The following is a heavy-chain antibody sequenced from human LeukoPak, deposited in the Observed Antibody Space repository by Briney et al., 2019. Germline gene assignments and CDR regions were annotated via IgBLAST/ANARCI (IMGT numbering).Heavy chain of an antibody. Sequence: GGSLRLSCAASGSTFSSYGMHWVRQAPGKGQEWVAVISYDGSNKYYADSVKGRFTISRDNSKNTLYLQMNSLRAEDTAVYYCAKDRTFDYWGQGTLVTVSS. J-gene: IGHJ4*02. V-gene: IGHV3-30*18. CDR1: GSTFSSYG. CDR2: ISYDGSNK. CDR3: AKDRTFDY.